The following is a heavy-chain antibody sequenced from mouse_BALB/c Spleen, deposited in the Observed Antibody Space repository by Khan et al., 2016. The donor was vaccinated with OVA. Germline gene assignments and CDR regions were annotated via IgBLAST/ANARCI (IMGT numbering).Heavy chain of an antibody. V-gene: IGHV14-3*02. D-gene: IGHD4-1*01. CDR3: ARDYWDVFAY. CDR1: GFNIKDTY. J-gene: IGHJ3*01. CDR2: IDPANGNT. Sequence: VQLQQSGAELVKPGASVKLSCTASGFNIKDTYMHWVKQRPEQCLEWIGRIDPANGNTKYDPKFQGKATITADTSSNTAYLHLSSLTSEDTAVYYCARDYWDVFAYWGQGTLVTVSA.